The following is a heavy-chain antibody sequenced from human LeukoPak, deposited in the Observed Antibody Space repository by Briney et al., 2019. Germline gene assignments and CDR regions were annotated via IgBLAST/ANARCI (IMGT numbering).Heavy chain of an antibody. V-gene: IGHV3-11*06. J-gene: IGHJ4*02. CDR1: GFTFSDYY. D-gene: IGHD6-19*01. Sequence: GGSLRLSCAASGFTFSDYYMSWIRQAPGKGLEWVSYISSSSSYTNYADSVKGRFTISRDNAKNSLYLQMNSLRAEDTAVYYCARDGAVAGTVVDYWGQGTLVTVSS. CDR2: ISSSSSYT. CDR3: ARDGAVAGTVVDY.